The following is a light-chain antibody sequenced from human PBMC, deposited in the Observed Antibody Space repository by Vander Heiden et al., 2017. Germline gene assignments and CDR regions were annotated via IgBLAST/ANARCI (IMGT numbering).Light chain of an antibody. J-gene: IGKJ1*01. CDR3: QQDNSYSQT. CDR2: KAS. CDR1: QSISSW. V-gene: IGKV1-5*03. Sequence: DIQMTQSPSTLSASVGDRVTITCRASQSISSWLAWYQQKPGKAPKLLIYKASSLESRVPSRFSGSGSGTEFTLTISSLQPDDFATYYCQQDNSYSQTFGQGTKVEIK.